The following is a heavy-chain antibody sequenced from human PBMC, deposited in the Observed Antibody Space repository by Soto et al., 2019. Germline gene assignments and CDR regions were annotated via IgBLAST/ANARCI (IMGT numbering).Heavy chain of an antibody. Sequence: QVQLQESGPGLVKPSETLSLTCTVSGDSVSSYYWSWIRQPPGKGLEWIGYIYYSGSTNYNPSLKIRVTISVDTSKNQFSLKLSSVTAADTAVYYCARSHDILTGFSSPHFDYWGQGTLVTVSS. CDR1: GDSVSSYY. CDR2: IYYSGST. D-gene: IGHD3-9*01. V-gene: IGHV4-59*02. J-gene: IGHJ4*02. CDR3: ARSHDILTGFSSPHFDY.